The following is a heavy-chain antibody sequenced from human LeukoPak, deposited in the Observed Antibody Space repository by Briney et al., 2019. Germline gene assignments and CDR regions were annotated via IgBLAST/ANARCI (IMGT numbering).Heavy chain of an antibody. J-gene: IGHJ4*02. Sequence: AGGSLRLSCAASGFTFSSYAMSWVRQAPGKGLEWVSAISGSGGSTYYADSVKGRFTTSRDNSKNTLYLQMNSLRAEDTAVYYCAKDGPLGARWSLNYFDYWGQGTLVTVSS. V-gene: IGHV3-23*01. CDR1: GFTFSSYA. CDR3: AKDGPLGARWSLNYFDY. D-gene: IGHD7-27*01. CDR2: ISGSGGST.